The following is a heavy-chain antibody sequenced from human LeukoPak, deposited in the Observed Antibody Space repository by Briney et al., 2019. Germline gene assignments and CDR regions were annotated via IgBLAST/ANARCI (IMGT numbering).Heavy chain of an antibody. Sequence: GGSLRLSCAASGFTFSSYSMNWVRQAPGKGLEWVSSISSSSSYIYYADSVKGRFTISRDNAKNSLYLQMNSLRAEDTAVYYCARGETTVTPFYYGMDVWGQGTTVTGSS. CDR3: ARGETTVTPFYYGMDV. D-gene: IGHD4-17*01. J-gene: IGHJ6*02. V-gene: IGHV3-21*01. CDR1: GFTFSSYS. CDR2: ISSSSSYI.